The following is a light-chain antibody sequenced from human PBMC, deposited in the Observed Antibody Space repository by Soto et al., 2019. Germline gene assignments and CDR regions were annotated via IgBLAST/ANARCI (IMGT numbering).Light chain of an antibody. CDR1: SSDVGTYNL. V-gene: IGLV2-23*01. CDR3: CSYGRSPTFVE. CDR2: DAT. Sequence: QSALTQPASVSGSPGQLITISCTGTSSDVGTYNLVSWYQQHPGTAPKLIIYDATKRPSGVSDRFSGSKSGNTASLTISGLQAEDEADYYCCSYGRSPTFVEFGGGTKLTVL. J-gene: IGLJ2*01.